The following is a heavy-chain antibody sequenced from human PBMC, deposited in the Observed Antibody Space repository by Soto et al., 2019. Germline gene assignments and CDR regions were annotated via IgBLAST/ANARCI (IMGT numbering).Heavy chain of an antibody. J-gene: IGHJ1*01. CDR3: ARWEYSSSSWPLRD. CDR1: GFTFRSYY. D-gene: IGHD6-13*01. CDR2: IKEDASVS. V-gene: IGHV3-7*01. Sequence: EVQLVESGGGLVQPGGSVRLSCAASGFTFRSYYMSWVRQAPGKGLEWVANIKEDASVSAYADAVKGRFTISRDNAKNSLFLQMNSLRVEDTAVYYCARWEYSSSSWPLRDWGQGTLVTVSS.